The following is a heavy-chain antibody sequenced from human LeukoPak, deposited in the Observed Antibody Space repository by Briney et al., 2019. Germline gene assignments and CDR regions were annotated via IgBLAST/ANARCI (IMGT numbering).Heavy chain of an antibody. V-gene: IGHV1-8*01. D-gene: IGHD7-27*01. CDR2: MNPNSGNT. CDR3: ARGPGSELGLFDY. CDR1: GYTFTSYD. J-gene: IGHJ4*02. Sequence: ASVKVSCKASGYTFTSYDINWVRQATGQGLEWMGWMNPNSGNTGYAQKFQGRVTMTRDTSISTAYMELSRLRSDDTAVYYCARGPGSELGLFDYWGQGTLVTVSS.